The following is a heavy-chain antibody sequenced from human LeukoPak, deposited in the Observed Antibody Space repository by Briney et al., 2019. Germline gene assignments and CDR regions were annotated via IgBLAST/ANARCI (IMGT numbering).Heavy chain of an antibody. CDR3: ARIRITMVRGPGGGVDAFDI. CDR1: GYTFTSYA. D-gene: IGHD3-10*01. J-gene: IGHJ3*02. V-gene: IGHV1-3*01. CDR2: INAGNGNT. Sequence: GASVKVSCKASGYTFTSYALHWVRQAPGQRLEWMGWINAGNGNTKYSQKFQGRVTITRDTSASTAYMELSSLRSEDTAVYYCARIRITMVRGPGGGVDAFDIWGQGTMVTVSS.